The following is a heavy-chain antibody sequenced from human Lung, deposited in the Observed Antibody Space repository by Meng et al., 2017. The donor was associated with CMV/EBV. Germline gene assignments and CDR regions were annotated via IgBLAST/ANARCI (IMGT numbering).Heavy chain of an antibody. J-gene: IGHJ4*02. V-gene: IGHV3-23*01. CDR2: IINSGDKT. D-gene: IGHD1-1*01. Sequence: GEXXKISCAASGFTFSTYAMNWVRQGPGKGLEWVSTIINSGDKTYYADSVKGRFTISRDNSKNMVQLQMNSLRAGDTAVHYCANTWNSDYWGQGTLVTVSS. CDR3: ANTWNSDY. CDR1: GFTFSTYA.